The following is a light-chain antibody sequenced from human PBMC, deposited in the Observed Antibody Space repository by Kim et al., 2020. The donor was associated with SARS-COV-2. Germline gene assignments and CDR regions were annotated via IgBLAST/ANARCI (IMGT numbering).Light chain of an antibody. Sequence: RVTISCTGSSSNIGAGYDVHWYQQLPGTAPKLLIYGNSSRPSGVPDRFSGSKSGTSASLAITGLQAEDEADYYCQSYDSSLSGSVFGGGTKLTVL. CDR2: GNS. CDR1: SSNIGAGYD. V-gene: IGLV1-40*01. CDR3: QSYDSSLSGSV. J-gene: IGLJ3*02.